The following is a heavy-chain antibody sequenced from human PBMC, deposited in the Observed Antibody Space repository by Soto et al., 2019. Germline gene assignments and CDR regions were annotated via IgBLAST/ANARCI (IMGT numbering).Heavy chain of an antibody. D-gene: IGHD2-15*01. CDR2: IFWDDDK. V-gene: IGHV2-5*02. CDR3: VRRRRLFEGGICYYCWFVP. J-gene: IGHJ5*02. CDR1: GCSLTRSGMG. Sequence: QITLKESGPTLVKPTQTLTLTCTFSGCSLTRSGMGVGWIRQPPGRTLEWLALIFWDDDKRYSPSLKSRLTFTKYTAKNQAVHTRANRYGVETATYYCVRRRRLFEGGICYYCWFVPCGQGAPVTVS.